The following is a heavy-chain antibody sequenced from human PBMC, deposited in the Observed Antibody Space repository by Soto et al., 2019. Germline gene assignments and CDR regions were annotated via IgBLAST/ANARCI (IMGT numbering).Heavy chain of an antibody. Sequence: SETLSLTCTVSGGSISSYYWTWIRQPPGKGLEWIGYIYYSGSTNYNPSLKSRVTISVDTSKNQFSLKLSSVTAADTAVYYCARNYYYYMDVWGKGTTVTVSS. V-gene: IGHV4-59*01. J-gene: IGHJ6*03. CDR2: IYYSGST. CDR3: ARNYYYYMDV. CDR1: GGSISSYY.